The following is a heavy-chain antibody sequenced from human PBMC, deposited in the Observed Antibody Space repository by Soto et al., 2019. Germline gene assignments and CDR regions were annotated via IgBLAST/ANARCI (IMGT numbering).Heavy chain of an antibody. CDR3: ASSFTVPAAIGY. CDR1: GFTFSSYG. J-gene: IGHJ4*02. D-gene: IGHD2-2*02. V-gene: IGHV3-30*03. Sequence: GGSLRLSCAASGFTFSSYGMHWVRQAPGKGLEWVAVISYDGSNKYYADSVKGRFTISRDNSKNTLYLQMNSLRAEDTAVYYCASSFTVPAAIGYWGQGTLVTVAS. CDR2: ISYDGSNK.